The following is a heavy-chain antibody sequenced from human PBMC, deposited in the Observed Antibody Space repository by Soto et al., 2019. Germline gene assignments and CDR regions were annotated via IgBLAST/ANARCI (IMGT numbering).Heavy chain of an antibody. CDR1: GYTLTSYA. V-gene: IGHV1-3*01. J-gene: IGHJ5*02. CDR2: INAGNGNT. CDR3: ARDLGGYCSGGSCYPSWFDP. Sequence: ASVKVSCKASGYTLTSYAMHWVRQAPGQRLEWMGWINAGNGNTKYSQKFQGRVTITRDTSASTAYMELSSLRSEDTAVYYCARDLGGYCSGGSCYPSWFDPWGQGTLVTVSS. D-gene: IGHD2-15*01.